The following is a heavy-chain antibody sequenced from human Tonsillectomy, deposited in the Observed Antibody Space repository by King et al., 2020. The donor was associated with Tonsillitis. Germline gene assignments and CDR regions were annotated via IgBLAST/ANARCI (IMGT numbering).Heavy chain of an antibody. V-gene: IGHV3-73*01. CDR1: GFTFSGFA. J-gene: IGHJ4*02. Sequence: VQLVESGGGLVQPGGSLKLSCAASGFTFSGFAMHWVRQASGKGLVWVGRIRSKTDSYATAYAASVKGRFTISRDDSKNTAYLQMNSLKTEDTAVYYCARRDCSGGVCYYDYWGQGTLVTVSS. CDR3: ARRDCSGGVCYYDY. CDR2: IRSKTDSYAT. D-gene: IGHD2-15*01.